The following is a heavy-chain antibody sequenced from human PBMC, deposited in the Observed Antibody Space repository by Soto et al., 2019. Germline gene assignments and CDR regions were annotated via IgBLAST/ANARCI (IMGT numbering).Heavy chain of an antibody. V-gene: IGHV3-53*02. J-gene: IGHJ4*02. CDR1: GFTVSNNY. CDR2: IYSGGST. Sequence: EVQLVETGGGLIQPGGSLRLSCAASGFTVSNNYMSWVRQAPGKGLEWVSLIYSGGSTVYADSVKGRFTISRDNSKNTLFLHMYSLRAEDTAVYFCATYTSLDYWGQGTLVTVSS. CDR3: ATYTSLDY. D-gene: IGHD2-2*02.